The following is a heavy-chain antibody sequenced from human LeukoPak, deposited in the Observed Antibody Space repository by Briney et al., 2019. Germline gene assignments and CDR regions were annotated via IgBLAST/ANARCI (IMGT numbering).Heavy chain of an antibody. J-gene: IGHJ6*03. D-gene: IGHD6-19*01. CDR2: IYYSGST. V-gene: IGHV4-59*01. Sequence: PSETLSLTCTVSGGSISSYYWSWIRQPPGKGLEWIGYIYYSGSTNYNPSLKSRVTISVDTSKNQFSLKLSSVTAADTAVYYCARVDSSGWYLPRMDVRGKGTTVTVSS. CDR3: ARVDSSGWYLPRMDV. CDR1: GGSISSYY.